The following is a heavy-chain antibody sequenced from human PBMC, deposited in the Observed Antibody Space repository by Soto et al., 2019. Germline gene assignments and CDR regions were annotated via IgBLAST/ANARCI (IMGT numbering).Heavy chain of an antibody. D-gene: IGHD5-18*01. CDR3: ARGYSYTQPVFDY. Sequence: GGSLRLSCVASGFTLSGYGMHWVRQGPGRGLEWVSVISYDGSNKYYADSVKGRFTTSRDNSKNTLYLQLNNLRPEDSAVYYCARGYSYTQPVFDYWGLGTLVT. CDR2: ISYDGSNK. J-gene: IGHJ4*02. V-gene: IGHV3-30*03. CDR1: GFTLSGYG.